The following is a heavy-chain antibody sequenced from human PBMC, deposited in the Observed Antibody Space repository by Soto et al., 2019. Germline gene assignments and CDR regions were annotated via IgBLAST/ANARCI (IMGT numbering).Heavy chain of an antibody. V-gene: IGHV3-66*01. J-gene: IGHJ4*02. Sequence: PGGSLSLSCAASGFTVSTNYMSWVRQAPGKGLEWVSVIYCGGSTFYADFVRGRFTISRDNSKNMVNLQMNSLRAEDTAVYYCARDPWAADYWGQGTLVTVSS. D-gene: IGHD3-16*01. CDR3: ARDPWAADY. CDR1: GFTVSTNY. CDR2: IYCGGST.